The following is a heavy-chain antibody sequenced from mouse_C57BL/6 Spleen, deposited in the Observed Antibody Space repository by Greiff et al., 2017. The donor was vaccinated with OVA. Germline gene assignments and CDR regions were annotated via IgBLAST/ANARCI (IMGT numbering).Heavy chain of an antibody. V-gene: IGHV1-18*01. Sequence: EVKLQQSGPELVKPGASVKIPCKASGYTFTDYNMDWVKQSHGKSLEWIGDINPNNGGTIYNQKFKGKATLTVDKSSSTAYMELRSLTSEDTAVYYCARLGYYGSEYYYAMDYWGQGTSVTVSS. CDR1: GYTFTDYN. CDR3: ARLGYYGSEYYYAMDY. J-gene: IGHJ4*01. D-gene: IGHD1-1*01. CDR2: INPNNGGT.